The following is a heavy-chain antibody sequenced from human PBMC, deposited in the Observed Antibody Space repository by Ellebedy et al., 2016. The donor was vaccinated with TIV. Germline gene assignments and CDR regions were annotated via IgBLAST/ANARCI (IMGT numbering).Heavy chain of an antibody. Sequence: MPSETLSLTCTVSGGSLSGFYWSWIRQAPGKGLEWIGYVYHTGSTNYNPSLRSRVTLAVDTPKNEFSLKLSSVTTADTAIYYCARDGVEDYFDYWGQGLLVTVSS. D-gene: IGHD3-10*01. J-gene: IGHJ4*02. CDR3: ARDGVEDYFDY. V-gene: IGHV4-59*12. CDR2: VYHTGST. CDR1: GGSLSGFY.